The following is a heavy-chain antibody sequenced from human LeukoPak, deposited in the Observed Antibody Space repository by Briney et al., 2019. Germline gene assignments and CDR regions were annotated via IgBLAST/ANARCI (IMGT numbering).Heavy chain of an antibody. V-gene: IGHV3-23*01. CDR3: ATEVLWSGELLDHYFDY. J-gene: IGHJ4*02. Sequence: GGSLRLSCAASGFTFSSYAMSWVRQAPGKGLEWVSAISGSGGSTYYADSVKGRFTISRDNSKNTLYLQMNSLRAEDTAVYYCATEVLWSGELLDHYFDYWGQGTLVTVSS. CDR1: GFTFSSYA. CDR2: ISGSGGST. D-gene: IGHD3-10*01.